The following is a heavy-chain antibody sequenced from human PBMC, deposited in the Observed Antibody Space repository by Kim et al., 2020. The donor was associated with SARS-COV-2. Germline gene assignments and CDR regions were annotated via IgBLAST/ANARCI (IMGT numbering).Heavy chain of an antibody. J-gene: IGHJ3*01. Sequence: DSVKGRFTISRDNAENSLYLQMNSLRPEDMALYYCSRGSGQDLRGSGPSSVWGQGTVVTVSS. V-gene: IGHV3-9*03. CDR3: SRGSGQDLRGSGPSSV. D-gene: IGHD6-19*01.